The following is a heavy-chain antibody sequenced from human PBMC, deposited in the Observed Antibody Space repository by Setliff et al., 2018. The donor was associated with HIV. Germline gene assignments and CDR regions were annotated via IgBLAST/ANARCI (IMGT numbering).Heavy chain of an antibody. D-gene: IGHD6-19*01. V-gene: IGHV1-46*01. Sequence: ASVKVSCKASGYSFTKYYIHWVRQAPGQGLEWMGLMNPSVAGTLYAQRFQGRLTMTTDTSTSTVYMELRSLRSDDTAVYYCARGPQWLVQGYFGYWGQGTLVTVSS. J-gene: IGHJ4*02. CDR3: ARGPQWLVQGYFGY. CDR2: MNPSVAGT. CDR1: GYSFTKYY.